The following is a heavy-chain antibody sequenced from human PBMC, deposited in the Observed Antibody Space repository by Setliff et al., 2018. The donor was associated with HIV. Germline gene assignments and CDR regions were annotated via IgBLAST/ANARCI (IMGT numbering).Heavy chain of an antibody. J-gene: IGHJ5*02. D-gene: IGHD5-18*01. CDR3: VRHGGEIQLWSGRGNWFDP. CDR1: GGSFSGYY. Sequence: PSETLSLTCAVYGGSFSGYYWSWIRQPPGKALEWIGSVNYSGTTYYNPSLKSRVTMSVGMSKNYFFLRLTSVTAADTAVYHCVRHGGEIQLWSGRGNWFDPWGQGILVTVPQ. V-gene: IGHV4-34*01. CDR2: VNYSGTT.